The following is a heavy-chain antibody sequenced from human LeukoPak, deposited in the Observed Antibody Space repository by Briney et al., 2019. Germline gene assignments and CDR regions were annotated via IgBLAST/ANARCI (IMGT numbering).Heavy chain of an antibody. CDR2: ISSSSSTI. J-gene: IGHJ6*03. D-gene: IGHD2-21*01. CDR1: GFTFSSYS. Sequence: GGSLRLSCAASGFTFSSYSMTWVRQAPGKGLEWVSYISSSSSTIYYAYSVKGRFTISRDNAKNSLYLQMNSLRAEDTAVYYCARAYCGGDCYLLLDYYYMDVWGKGTTVTVSS. V-gene: IGHV3-48*01. CDR3: ARAYCGGDCYLLLDYYYMDV.